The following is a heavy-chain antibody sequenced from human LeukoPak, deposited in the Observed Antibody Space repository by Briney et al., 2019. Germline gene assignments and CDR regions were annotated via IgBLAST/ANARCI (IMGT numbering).Heavy chain of an antibody. D-gene: IGHD3-22*01. CDR2: IKGDGIST. CDR3: ARDYAEYTYYYDSSGQGFDY. V-gene: IGHV3-74*01. Sequence: GGSLRLSCAASGFDFSSNWMHWVRHAPGQGLVWVSRIKGDGISTNYADSVKGRFTISRDIAKNTLYLQMNSLRAEDTAVYYCARDYAEYTYYYDSSGQGFDYWGQGTLVTVSS. CDR1: GFDFSSNW. J-gene: IGHJ4*02.